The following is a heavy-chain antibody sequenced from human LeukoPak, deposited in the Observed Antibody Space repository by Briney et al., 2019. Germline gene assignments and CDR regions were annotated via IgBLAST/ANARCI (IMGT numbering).Heavy chain of an antibody. J-gene: IGHJ4*02. Sequence: PGGSLRLSCAASGFTFDDYAMHWVRQAPGKGLEWVSSISSSSSYIYYADSVKGRFTISRDNAKNSLYLQMNSLRAEDTAVYYCAMELLKSNDYWGQGTLVTVSS. CDR1: GFTFDDYA. CDR2: ISSSSSYI. CDR3: AMELLKSNDY. V-gene: IGHV3-21*01. D-gene: IGHD1-7*01.